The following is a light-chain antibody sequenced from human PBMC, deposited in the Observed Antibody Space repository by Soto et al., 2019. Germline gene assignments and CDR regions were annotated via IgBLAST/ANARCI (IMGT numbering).Light chain of an antibody. Sequence: DIQMTQSPSTLPASVGDRVTITCRASQSISNWLAWYQQKPGKAPKLLIYAASRLESGVPSRFSGSRSGTDFTLTISSLQPEDFATYYCQQSYSRMTFGQGTKVDIK. V-gene: IGKV1-5*01. CDR2: AAS. J-gene: IGKJ1*01. CDR1: QSISNW. CDR3: QQSYSRMT.